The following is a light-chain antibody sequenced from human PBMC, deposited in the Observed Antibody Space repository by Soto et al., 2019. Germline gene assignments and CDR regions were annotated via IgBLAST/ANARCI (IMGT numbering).Light chain of an antibody. CDR2: GAS. CDR3: QQYDSSPIT. CDR1: QSISSY. Sequence: TLMTQPPGTLSVSPGEPATLSCRASQSISSYLAWFQQKPGQAPRLIIYGASRRATGIPDRFSGSGSGTDFTLTISRLEPEDFAVYYCQQYDSSPITFGQGTRLEIK. V-gene: IGKV3-20*01. J-gene: IGKJ5*01.